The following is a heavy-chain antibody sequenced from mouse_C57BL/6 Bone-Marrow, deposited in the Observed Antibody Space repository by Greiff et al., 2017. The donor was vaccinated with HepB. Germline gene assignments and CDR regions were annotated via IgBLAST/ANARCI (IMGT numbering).Heavy chain of an antibody. CDR3: ARRIITTVVASMDY. V-gene: IGHV1-59*01. CDR2: IDPSDSYT. CDR1: GYTFTSYW. J-gene: IGHJ4*01. Sequence: QVQLQQPGAELVRPGTSVKLSCKASGYTFTSYWMHWVKQRPGQGLEWIGVIDPSDSYTNYNQKFKGKATLTVDTSSSTAYMQLSSLTSEDSAVYYVARRIITTVVASMDYWGQGTSVTVSS. D-gene: IGHD1-1*01.